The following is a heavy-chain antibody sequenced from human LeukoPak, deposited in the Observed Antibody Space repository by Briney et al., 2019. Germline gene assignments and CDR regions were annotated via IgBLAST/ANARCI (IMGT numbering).Heavy chain of an antibody. CDR1: GFTFSSFA. V-gene: IGHV3-21*01. CDR3: ASNGGYDY. J-gene: IGHJ4*02. Sequence: GGSLRLSCAASGFTFSSFAMSWVRQAPGKGLEWVSSISSSSSYIYYADSVKGRFTISRDNAKNSLYLQMNSLRAEDTAVYYCASNGGYDYRGQGTLVTVSS. CDR2: ISSSSSYI. D-gene: IGHD5-12*01.